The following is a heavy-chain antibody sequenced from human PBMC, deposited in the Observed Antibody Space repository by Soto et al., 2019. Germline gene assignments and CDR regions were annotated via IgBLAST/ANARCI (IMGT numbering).Heavy chain of an antibody. D-gene: IGHD2-21*02. CDR2: IYYSGST. J-gene: IGHJ4*02. CDR1: GGSISSYY. V-gene: IGHV4-59*01. CDR3: ARSAYCGGDCQTDYFDY. Sequence: SXTLSLTCTVSGGSISSYYWSWIRQPPGKGLEWIGYIYYSGSTNYNPSLKSRVTISVDTSKNQFSLKLSSVTAADTAVYYCARSAYCGGDCQTDYFDYWGQGNLVTGS.